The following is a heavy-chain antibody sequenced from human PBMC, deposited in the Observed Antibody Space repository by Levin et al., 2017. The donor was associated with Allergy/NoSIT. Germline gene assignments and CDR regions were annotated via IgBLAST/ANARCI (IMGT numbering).Heavy chain of an antibody. V-gene: IGHV3-64D*06. J-gene: IGHJ5*02. D-gene: IGHD6-13*01. Sequence: PGGSLRLSCSASGFNFGSYAMHWVRQAPGKGLEYVSSISNNGHITYYADSVKDRFTISRDHSKKTLFLEMNSLRVEDTALYYCVKDHLGGIAASVACWFDPRGQGTQVTVSS. CDR1: GFNFGSYA. CDR3: VKDHLGGIAASVACWFDP. CDR2: ISNNGHIT.